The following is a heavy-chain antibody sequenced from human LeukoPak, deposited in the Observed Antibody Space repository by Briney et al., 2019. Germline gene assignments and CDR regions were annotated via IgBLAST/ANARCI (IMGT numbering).Heavy chain of an antibody. J-gene: IGHJ4*02. CDR2: IYSGGST. D-gene: IGHD3-9*01. CDR1: GFTVSSNY. CDR3: ARSRYDILTGYPWYFDY. Sequence: GGSLRLSCAASGFTVSSNYMSWVRQAPGKGLEWVSVIYSGGSTYYADSVKGRFTISRDNSKNTLYLQMNSLRAEDTAVYYCARSRYDILTGYPWYFDYWGQGTLVTVSS. V-gene: IGHV3-53*01.